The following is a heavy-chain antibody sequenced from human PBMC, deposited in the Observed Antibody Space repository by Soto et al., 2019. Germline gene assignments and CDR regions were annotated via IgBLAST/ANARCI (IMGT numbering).Heavy chain of an antibody. V-gene: IGHV1-3*01. CDR3: ARDLDDILTGPNFDP. CDR2: INAYNGNT. Sequence: ASVKVSCKASGYTFTSRYMHWVRQAPGQRLEWMGWINAYNGNTKYSQKFQDRVTFTRDTSASTAYMELSSLTSGDAAVYYCARDLDDILTGPNFDPWGQGTLVTVSS. J-gene: IGHJ5*02. CDR1: GYTFTSRY. D-gene: IGHD3-9*01.